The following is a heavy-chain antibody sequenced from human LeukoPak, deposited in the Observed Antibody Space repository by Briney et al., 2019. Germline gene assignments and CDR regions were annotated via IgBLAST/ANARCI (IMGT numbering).Heavy chain of an antibody. J-gene: IGHJ3*02. CDR1: GYTFTSYG. CDR3: ARVGSYRLNDAFDI. Sequence: GESLKISCKGSGYTFTSYGISWVRQAPGQGLEWMGWISAYNGNTNYAQKLQGRVTMTTDTSTSTAYMELRSLRSDDTAVYYCARVGSYRLNDAFDIWGQGTMVTVSS. V-gene: IGHV1-18*01. CDR2: ISAYNGNT. D-gene: IGHD3-16*02.